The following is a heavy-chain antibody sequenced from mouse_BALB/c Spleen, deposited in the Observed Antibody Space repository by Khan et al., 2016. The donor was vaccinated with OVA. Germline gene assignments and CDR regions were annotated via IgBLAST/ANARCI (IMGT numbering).Heavy chain of an antibody. Sequence: VQLQQSGAELARPGASVKLSCKASGYTFTTYWMQWVKQRPGQGLEWIGTIYPGDGDASYTQNFKDKATLTADKSSSTAYMQLSSLASEDSAVYYCASDRYDYFDYWGQGTTLTVSS. D-gene: IGHD2-14*01. J-gene: IGHJ2*01. CDR2: IYPGDGDA. CDR1: GYTFTTYW. V-gene: IGHV1-87*01. CDR3: ASDRYDYFDY.